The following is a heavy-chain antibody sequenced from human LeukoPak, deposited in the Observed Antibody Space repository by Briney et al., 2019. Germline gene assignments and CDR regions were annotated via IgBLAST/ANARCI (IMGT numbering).Heavy chain of an antibody. CDR1: GFTFSSYA. V-gene: IGHV3-30-3*01. J-gene: IGHJ4*02. CDR3: AKDSSMIRGGYDYFDY. CDR2: ISYDGSNK. Sequence: PGRSLRLSCAASGFTFSSYAMHWVRQAPGKGLEWVAVISYDGSNKYYADSVKGRFTISRDNSKNTLYLQMNSLRAEDTAVYYCAKDSSMIRGGYDYFDYWGQGTLVTVSS. D-gene: IGHD3-10*01.